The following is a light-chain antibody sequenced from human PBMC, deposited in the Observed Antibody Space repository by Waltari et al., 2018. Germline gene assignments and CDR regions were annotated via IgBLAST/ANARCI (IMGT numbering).Light chain of an antibody. V-gene: IGLV2-8*01. CDR3: SSYAGSNRKV. CDR1: SSDVGGYNY. Sequence: PSASGSPGQSVTISCTGTSSDVGGYNYVSWYQQHPGKAPKLMIYEVSKRPSGVPDRFSGSKSGNTASLTVSGLQAEDEADYYCSSYAGSNRKVFGGGTKLTVL. CDR2: EVS. J-gene: IGLJ2*01.